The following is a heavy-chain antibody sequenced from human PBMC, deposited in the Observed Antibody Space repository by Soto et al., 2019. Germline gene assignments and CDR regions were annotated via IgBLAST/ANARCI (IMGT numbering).Heavy chain of an antibody. CDR2: IYYSGST. J-gene: IGHJ4*02. V-gene: IGHV4-39*01. D-gene: IGHD6-13*01. CDR3: ARYSSSWYVVY. CDR1: GGSISSSSYY. Sequence: QLQLQESGPGLVKPSETLSLTCTVSGGSISSSSYYWGWIRQPPGKGLEWIGSIYYSGSTYYNPSLKSRVTISVDTSKNQFSLKPSSVTAADTAVYYCARYSSSWYVVYWGQGTLVIVSS.